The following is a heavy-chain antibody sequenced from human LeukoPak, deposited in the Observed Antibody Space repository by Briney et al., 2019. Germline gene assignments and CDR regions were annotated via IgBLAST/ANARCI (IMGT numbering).Heavy chain of an antibody. Sequence: PGGSLRLSCAASGFTFSTYWMSWVRQAPGKGLEWVANIKQDGSEKYYVDSVKGRFTISRDNADNSLYLQMNSLRAEDTAVFYCVREAYGLFDYWGPGTLVTVSS. CDR3: VREAYGLFDY. CDR2: IKQDGSEK. V-gene: IGHV3-7*01. CDR1: GFTFSTYW. D-gene: IGHD4-17*01. J-gene: IGHJ4*02.